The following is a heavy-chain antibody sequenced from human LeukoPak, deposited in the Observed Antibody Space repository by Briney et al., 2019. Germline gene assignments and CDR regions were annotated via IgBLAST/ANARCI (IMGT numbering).Heavy chain of an antibody. D-gene: IGHD6-13*01. CDR2: IYYSGST. V-gene: IGHV4-30-4*08. Sequence: SETLSLTCTVSGGSISSGDYYWSWIRQPPGKGLEWIGYIYYSGSTYYNPSLKSRVTISVDTSKNQLSLKLSSVTAADTAVYYCARHGKYSSSWSTNFDYWGQGTLVTVSS. CDR1: GGSISSGDYY. J-gene: IGHJ4*02. CDR3: ARHGKYSSSWSTNFDY.